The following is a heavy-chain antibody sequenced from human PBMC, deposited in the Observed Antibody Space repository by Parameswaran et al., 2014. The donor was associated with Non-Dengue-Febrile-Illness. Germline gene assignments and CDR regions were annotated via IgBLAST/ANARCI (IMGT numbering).Heavy chain of an antibody. CDR3: TRVGVEGIVVVTNFDY. CDR2: IRSKAYGGTT. Sequence: RWIRQPPGKGLEWVGFIRSKAYGGTTEYAASVKGRFTISRDDSKSIAYLQMNSLKTEDTAVYYCTRVGVEGIVVVTNFDYWGQGTLVTVSS. V-gene: IGHV3-49*02. J-gene: IGHJ4*02. D-gene: IGHD3-22*01.